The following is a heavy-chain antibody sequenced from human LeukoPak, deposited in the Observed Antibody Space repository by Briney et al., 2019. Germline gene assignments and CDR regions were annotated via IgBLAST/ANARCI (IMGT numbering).Heavy chain of an antibody. V-gene: IGHV3-23*01. CDR3: AKDLDGYSYGPDY. CDR2: ISGSGGST. J-gene: IGHJ4*02. D-gene: IGHD5-18*01. Sequence: HPGGSLRLSCAASGFTFSSYAMSWVRQAPGKGLEWVSAISGSGGSTYYADSVKGRFTISRDNSKNTLYLQMNSLRAEDTAVYYCAKDLDGYSYGPDYWGQGTLVTVSS. CDR1: GFTFSSYA.